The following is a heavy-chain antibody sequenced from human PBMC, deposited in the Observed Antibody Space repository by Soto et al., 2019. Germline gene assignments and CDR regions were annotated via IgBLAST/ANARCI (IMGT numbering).Heavy chain of an antibody. J-gene: IGHJ6*02. Sequence: ASVKVSFKASGYTFTGYYMHWVRQAPGQGLEWMGWINPNSGGTNYAQKFQGWVTMTRDTSISTAYMEMSRLRSDDTAVYYCARASPLEAVPGMATPLRYYYYGMDVWGQGTTVTVSS. CDR3: ARASPLEAVPGMATPLRYYYYGMDV. CDR2: INPNSGGT. D-gene: IGHD6-13*01. CDR1: GYTFTGYY. V-gene: IGHV1-2*04.